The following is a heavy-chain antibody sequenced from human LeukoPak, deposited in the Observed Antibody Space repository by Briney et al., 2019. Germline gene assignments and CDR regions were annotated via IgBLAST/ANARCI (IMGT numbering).Heavy chain of an antibody. CDR1: GYSFTGYY. V-gene: IGHV1-2*02. CDR2: INPNNGGT. Sequence: ASVKVSCKASGYSFTGYYIHWARQAPGQGLEWVGWINPNNGGTNYAQNFQGRVTMTRDTSISTAYMELSSLISDDTAVYYCAREGGWFDPWGQGTLVTVSS. J-gene: IGHJ5*02. D-gene: IGHD3-16*01. CDR3: AREGGWFDP.